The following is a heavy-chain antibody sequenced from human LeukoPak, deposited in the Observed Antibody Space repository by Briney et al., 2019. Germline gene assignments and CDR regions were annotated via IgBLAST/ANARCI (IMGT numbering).Heavy chain of an antibody. CDR2: INPNSGGT. Sequence: GASVKVSCKASGYTFTGYYMHWVRQAPGQGLEWMGWINPNSGGTNYAQKFQGRVTMTRDTSISTAYMELSRLRSDDTAVYYCARGSAAMIVVVITTGDYWGQGTLVTVPS. D-gene: IGHD3-22*01. CDR1: GYTFTGYY. V-gene: IGHV1-2*02. J-gene: IGHJ4*02. CDR3: ARGSAAMIVVVITTGDY.